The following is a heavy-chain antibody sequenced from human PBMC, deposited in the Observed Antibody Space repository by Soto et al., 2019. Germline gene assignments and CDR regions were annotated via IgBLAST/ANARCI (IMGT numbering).Heavy chain of an antibody. CDR3: ERDPNSSGGDY. Sequence: PGGSLRLSCAASGFTVSSNYMSWVRQAPGKGLEWVSVIYSGGSTYYADSVKGRFTISRDNSKNTLYLQMNSLRAEDTAVYYCERDPNSSGGDYWGQGTLVTVSS. CDR2: IYSGGST. D-gene: IGHD3-22*01. CDR1: GFTVSSNY. J-gene: IGHJ4*02. V-gene: IGHV3-53*01.